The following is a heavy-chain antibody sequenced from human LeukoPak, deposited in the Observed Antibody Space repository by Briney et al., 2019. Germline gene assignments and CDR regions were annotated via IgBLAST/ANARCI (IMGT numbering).Heavy chain of an antibody. D-gene: IGHD6-19*01. CDR3: ARDTSGWSLRCDY. CDR2: ISYDGTNK. J-gene: IGHJ4*02. V-gene: IGHV3-30-3*01. CDR1: GFTFSSYA. Sequence: GGSLRLSCAASGFTFSSYAMSWVRQAPGKGLEWVAVISYDGTNKYYADSVKGRFTISRDNSKNTLYLQMNSLRAEDTAVYYCARDTSGWSLRCDYWGQGTLVTVSS.